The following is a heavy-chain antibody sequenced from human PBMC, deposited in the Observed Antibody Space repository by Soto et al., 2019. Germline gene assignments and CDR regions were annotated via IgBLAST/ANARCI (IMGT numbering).Heavy chain of an antibody. D-gene: IGHD1-26*01. Sequence: SETLSLTCAVYGGSFSGCYWSWIRQPPGKGLEWIGEINHSGSTNYNPSLKSRVTISVDTSKNQFSLKLSSVTAADTAVYYCARGGSYRELNDDFDYWGQGTLVTVSS. CDR1: GGSFSGCY. V-gene: IGHV4-34*01. J-gene: IGHJ4*02. CDR2: INHSGST. CDR3: ARGGSYRELNDDFDY.